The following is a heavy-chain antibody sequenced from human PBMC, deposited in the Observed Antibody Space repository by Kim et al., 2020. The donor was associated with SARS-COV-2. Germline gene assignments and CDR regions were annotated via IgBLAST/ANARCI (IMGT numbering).Heavy chain of an antibody. CDR3: ARDLLAGYDFDY. J-gene: IGHJ4*02. V-gene: IGHV4-34*01. Sequence: NYNPSLKSRVTISVDTSKNQFSLKLSSVTAADTSVYYCARDLLAGYDFDYWGQGTLVTVSS. D-gene: IGHD5-12*01.